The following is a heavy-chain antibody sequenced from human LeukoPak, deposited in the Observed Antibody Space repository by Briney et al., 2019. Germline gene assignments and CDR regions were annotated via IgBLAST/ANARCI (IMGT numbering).Heavy chain of an antibody. V-gene: IGHV3-7*01. Sequence: GGXXXXSXVXXGXXFXSYWXDWVRQAPGKGLEXVANIKQDGIEKYFVDSVKGRFAISRDNAKNSLYLQMNNLRAEDTAVYYCAREAMVRGVPDAFDIWGQGTVVTVSS. J-gene: IGHJ3*02. CDR3: AREAMVRGVPDAFDI. D-gene: IGHD3-10*01. CDR2: IKQDGIEK. CDR1: GXXFXSYW.